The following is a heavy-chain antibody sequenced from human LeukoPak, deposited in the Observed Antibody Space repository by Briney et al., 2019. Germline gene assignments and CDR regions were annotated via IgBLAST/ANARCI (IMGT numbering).Heavy chain of an antibody. V-gene: IGHV4-61*02. CDR1: ADSINTNHSF. CDR2: IYTSGTT. D-gene: IGHD1-26*01. Sequence: SQTLSLTCTVSADSINTNHSFCNWLPQPAWNGLEWIGRIYTSGTTQYNPSLNSRVTMSIDTSRNQFSLTLNSATAADTAVYYCARYREPYDHLPHALDVWGQGTMVTVSS. J-gene: IGHJ3*01. CDR3: ARYREPYDHLPHALDV.